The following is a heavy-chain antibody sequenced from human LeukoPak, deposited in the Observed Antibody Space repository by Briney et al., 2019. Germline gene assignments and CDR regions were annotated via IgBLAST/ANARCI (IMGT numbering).Heavy chain of an antibody. CDR1: GFTFRSYW. Sequence: PGGSLRLSCAASGFTFRSYWMSWVRQAPGKGLEWIGEISYSGSTHYSPSLKSRVTISVDKSKNQFSLKLSSVTAADTAVYYCARIGSPVASEFYYYGMDVWGQGTTVTVSS. J-gene: IGHJ6*02. D-gene: IGHD6-19*01. CDR2: ISYSGST. CDR3: ARIGSPVASEFYYYGMDV. V-gene: IGHV4-4*02.